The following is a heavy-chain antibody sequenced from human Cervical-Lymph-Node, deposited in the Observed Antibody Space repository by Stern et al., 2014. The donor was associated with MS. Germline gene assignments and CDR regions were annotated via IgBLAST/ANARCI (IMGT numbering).Heavy chain of an antibody. J-gene: IGHJ4*02. V-gene: IGHV4-34*01. CDR1: SGSFSGYS. CDR2: INHSGST. Sequence: QVQLQQWGAGLLKPSETLSLTCAVYSGSFSGYSWSWIRQPPGKGLEWIGEINHSGSTNYNPSLKSRVTIPVAPSKNHFSVKLTSGPAADTAVYFCARSNKYQLRTWGYWGQGTLVTVSS. CDR3: ARSNKYQLRTWGY. D-gene: IGHD2-2*01.